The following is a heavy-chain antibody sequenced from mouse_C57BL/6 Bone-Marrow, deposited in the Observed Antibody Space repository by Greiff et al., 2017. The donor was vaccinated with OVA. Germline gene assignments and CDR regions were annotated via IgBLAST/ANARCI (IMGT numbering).Heavy chain of an antibody. CDR1: GFTFSSYG. V-gene: IGHV5-6*01. CDR2: ISSGGSYT. CDR3: ARPIPFFTTVVANYAMDY. Sequence: EVMLVESGGDLVKPGGSLKLSCAASGFTFSSYGMSWVRQTPDKRLEWVATISSGGSYTYYPDSVKGRFTISRDNAKNTLYLQMSSLKSEDTAMYYCARPIPFFTTVVANYAMDYWGQGTSVTVSS. D-gene: IGHD1-1*01. J-gene: IGHJ4*01.